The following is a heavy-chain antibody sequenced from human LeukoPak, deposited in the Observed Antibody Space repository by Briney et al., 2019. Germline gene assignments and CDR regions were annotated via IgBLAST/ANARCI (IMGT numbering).Heavy chain of an antibody. CDR2: MNPNSGNT. CDR3: ARGFRSSAWQQLLYYYYYYMDV. Sequence: ASVKVSCKASGYTFTSYDINWVRQATGQGLEWMGWMNPNSGNTGYAQKFQGRVTMTRNTSISTAYMELSSLRSEDTAVYYCARGFRSSAWQQLLYYYYYYMDVWGKGTTVTISS. CDR1: GYTFTSYD. J-gene: IGHJ6*03. V-gene: IGHV1-8*01. D-gene: IGHD6-13*01.